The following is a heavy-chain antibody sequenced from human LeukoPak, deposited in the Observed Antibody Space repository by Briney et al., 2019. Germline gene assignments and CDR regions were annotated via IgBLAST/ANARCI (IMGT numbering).Heavy chain of an antibody. J-gene: IGHJ3*02. V-gene: IGHV1-18*01. D-gene: IGHD3-22*01. CDR3: ARDPPSYYDNGNFDAFDI. CDR1: GYAFTSSG. Sequence: ASVKVSCKASGYAFTSSGISWVRQAPGQGLEWMGWISAYNGNTNYAQKLQGRVTMTTDTSTSTAYMELRSLRSDDTAVYYCARDPPSYYDNGNFDAFDIWGQGTMVTVSS. CDR2: ISAYNGNT.